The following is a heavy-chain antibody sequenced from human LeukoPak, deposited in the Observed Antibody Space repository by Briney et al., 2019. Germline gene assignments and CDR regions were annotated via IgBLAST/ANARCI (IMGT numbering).Heavy chain of an antibody. CDR2: INHSGST. V-gene: IGHV4-34*01. CDR3: ARDNNHIAVAGLYGMDV. J-gene: IGHJ6*02. CDR1: GGSFSGYY. Sequence: SETLSPTCAVYGGSFSGYYWSWIRQPPGKGLEWIGEINHSGSTNYNPSLKSRVTISVDTSKNQFSLKLSSVTAADTAVYYCARDNNHIAVAGLYGMDVWGRGTTVTVSS. D-gene: IGHD6-19*01.